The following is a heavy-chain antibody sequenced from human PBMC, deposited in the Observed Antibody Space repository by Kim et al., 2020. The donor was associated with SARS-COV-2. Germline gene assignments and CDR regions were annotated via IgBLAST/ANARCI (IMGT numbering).Heavy chain of an antibody. V-gene: IGHV1-3*01. CDR3: ASDLGRTNKIGFDP. CDR1: GYTFTTFA. Sequence: ASVKVSCTASGYTFTTFAIHWVHQAPGQRLEWMGWINAGNDNTVYSQKFQGRLTITGDTSASSVYMELTSLTSEDTAVYYCASDLGRTNKIGFDPWGQGTLVTVSS. CDR2: INAGNDNT. J-gene: IGHJ5*02. D-gene: IGHD1-7*01.